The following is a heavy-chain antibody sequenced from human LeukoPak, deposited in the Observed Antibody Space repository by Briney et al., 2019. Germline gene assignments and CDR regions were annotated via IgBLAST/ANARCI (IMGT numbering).Heavy chain of an antibody. J-gene: IGHJ5*02. CDR2: ISVSGDNT. Sequence: GGSLRLSCAASGFTLSNYAMTWVRQAPGKGLQWVSTISVSGDNTYYADSVKGRFTISRDTSKSTLYLQMNSLKDEDTAVYYCAKRSYCSTASCIFDPWGQGTLVTVSS. CDR1: GFTLSNYA. CDR3: AKRSYCSTASCIFDP. D-gene: IGHD2-2*01. V-gene: IGHV3-23*01.